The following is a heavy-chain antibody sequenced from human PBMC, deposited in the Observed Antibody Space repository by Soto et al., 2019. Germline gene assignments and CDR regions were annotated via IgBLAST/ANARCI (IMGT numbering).Heavy chain of an antibody. CDR2: INIDGSKI. CDR3: ARDLRKFYYFDA. J-gene: IGHJ4*02. D-gene: IGHD3-16*01. Sequence: GGSLRLSCAASGFTFSSYWMQWARQAPGKGPVWVSDINIDGSKIYYADSVKGRFTISRDNSKNTLYLQMNSLRAEDTAVYYCARDLRKFYYFDAWGQGTLVTVSS. CDR1: GFTFSSYW. V-gene: IGHV3-74*01.